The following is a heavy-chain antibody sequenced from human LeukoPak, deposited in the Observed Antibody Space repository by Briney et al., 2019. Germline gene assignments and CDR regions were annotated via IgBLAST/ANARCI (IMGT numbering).Heavy chain of an antibody. Sequence: ASVKVSCKASGYNFASYDVNWVRQATGQGLEWLGYLNPNSGDTGYAQKFQGRVILTRNTSISTAYMELSSLRSEDTAVYYCARLPRGHPRVFDIWGQGTMVTVSS. CDR3: ARLPRGHPRVFDI. J-gene: IGHJ3*02. D-gene: IGHD3-10*01. V-gene: IGHV1-8*01. CDR1: GYNFASYD. CDR2: LNPNSGDT.